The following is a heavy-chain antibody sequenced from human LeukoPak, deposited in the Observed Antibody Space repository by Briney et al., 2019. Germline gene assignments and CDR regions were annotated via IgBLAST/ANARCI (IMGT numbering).Heavy chain of an antibody. V-gene: IGHV3-43D*03. CDR1: GFTFDDYG. D-gene: IGHD2-21*02. J-gene: IGHJ4*02. CDR3: AKAVTPLGVLDF. Sequence: GGSLRLSCAASGFTFDDYGMSWVRQAPGKGLEWVSLISWDGGSTYYADSVKGRFTISRDNSKNSLYLQMNSLRAEDTALYYCAKAVTPLGVLDFWGQGTLVTVSS. CDR2: ISWDGGST.